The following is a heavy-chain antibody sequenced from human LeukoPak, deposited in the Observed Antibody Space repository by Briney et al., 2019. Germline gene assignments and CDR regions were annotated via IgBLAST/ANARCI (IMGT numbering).Heavy chain of an antibody. CDR1: GFTFSDYY. D-gene: IGHD4-23*01. V-gene: IGHV3-11*04. CDR3: ARPDYGGNSAPDY. Sequence: GGSLRLSCAASGFTFSDYYMSWIRQAPGKGLEWISYISGSGNTIYYADSVKGRFTISRDNAKNSLYLQMNSLRAEDTAVYCCARPDYGGNSAPDYWGQGTLVTVSS. J-gene: IGHJ4*02. CDR2: ISGSGNTI.